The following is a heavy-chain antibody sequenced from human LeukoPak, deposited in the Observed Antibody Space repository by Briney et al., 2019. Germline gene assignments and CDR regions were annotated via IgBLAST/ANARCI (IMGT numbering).Heavy chain of an antibody. CDR1: GGSISSYY. CDR2: IYYSGST. Sequence: NPSETLSLTCTVSGGSISSYYWSWLRQPPGKGLEWIGYIYYSGSTNYNPSLKSRVTISVDTSKNQFSLKLSSVTAADTAVYYCARGGSSSWYVTPYFDYWGQGTLVTVSS. J-gene: IGHJ4*02. CDR3: ARGGSSSWYVTPYFDY. V-gene: IGHV4-59*01. D-gene: IGHD6-13*01.